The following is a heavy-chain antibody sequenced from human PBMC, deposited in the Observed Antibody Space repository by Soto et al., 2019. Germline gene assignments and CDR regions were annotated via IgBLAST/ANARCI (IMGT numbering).Heavy chain of an antibody. V-gene: IGHV1-18*01. CDR3: DRGGDIVVVTAPLDH. D-gene: IGHD2-21*02. Sequence: ASVKVSCKASGYTFTSYGISWVRQAPGQGLEWMGWISAYNGNTNYAQKLQGRVTMTTDTSTSTAYMELRSLRSEDTAVYYCDRGGDIVVVTAPLDHWGQGTLVTVSS. J-gene: IGHJ4*02. CDR2: ISAYNGNT. CDR1: GYTFTSYG.